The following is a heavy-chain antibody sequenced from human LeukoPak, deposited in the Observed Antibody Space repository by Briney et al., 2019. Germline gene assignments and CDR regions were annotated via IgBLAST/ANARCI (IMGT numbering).Heavy chain of an antibody. CDR3: ARSPLLSGLDY. V-gene: IGHV1-69*04. CDR2: IIPILGIA. CDR1: GGTFSSYA. J-gene: IGHJ4*02. Sequence: SVKVSCKASGGTFSSYAISWVRQALGQGLEWMGRIIPILGIANYAQKFQGRVTITADKSTSTAYMELSSLRSEDTAVYYCARSPLLSGLDYWGQGTLVTVSS. D-gene: IGHD3-3*01.